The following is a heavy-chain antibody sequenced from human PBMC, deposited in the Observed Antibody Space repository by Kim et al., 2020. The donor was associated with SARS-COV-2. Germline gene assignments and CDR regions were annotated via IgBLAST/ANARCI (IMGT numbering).Heavy chain of an antibody. V-gene: IGHV3-53*04. CDR2: IYSGGST. CDR1: GFTVSSNY. D-gene: IGHD3-22*01. Sequence: GGSLRLSCAASGFTVSSNYMSWVRQAPGKGLESVSVIYSGGSTYYADSVKGRFTISRHNSKNTLYLQMNSLRAEDTAVYYCARGQDYDSSGYYSDWYFDLWGRGTLVTVSS. J-gene: IGHJ2*01. CDR3: ARGQDYDSSGYYSDWYFDL.